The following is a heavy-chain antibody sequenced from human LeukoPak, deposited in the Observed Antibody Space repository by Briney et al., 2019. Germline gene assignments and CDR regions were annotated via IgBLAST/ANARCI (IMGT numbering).Heavy chain of an antibody. V-gene: IGHV1-18*04. Sequence: ASVKVSCKASGYTFTSYYMHWVRQAPGQGLEWMGWISAYNGNTNYAQKLQGRVTMTTDTSTSTAYMELRSLRSDDSAVYYCARDTAMVTNGVDYWGQGTLVTVSS. D-gene: IGHD5-18*01. J-gene: IGHJ4*02. CDR3: ARDTAMVTNGVDY. CDR2: ISAYNGNT. CDR1: GYTFTSYY.